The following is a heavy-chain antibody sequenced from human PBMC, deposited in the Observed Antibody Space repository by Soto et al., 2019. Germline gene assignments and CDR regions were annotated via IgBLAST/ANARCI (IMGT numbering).Heavy chain of an antibody. CDR3: GFLLFSSL. V-gene: IGHV4-59*08. D-gene: IGHD6-6*01. CDR1: GDSISSYY. J-gene: IGHJ6*03. Sequence: SETLSLTCSVSGDSISSYYWNWIRQPPGKGLEWIGYFSYTGTTNYNPSLKSRVTISADTSKNQFFLKLSSVTAADTAVYYCGFLLFSSLRGNGPTYPFSS. CDR2: FSYTGTT.